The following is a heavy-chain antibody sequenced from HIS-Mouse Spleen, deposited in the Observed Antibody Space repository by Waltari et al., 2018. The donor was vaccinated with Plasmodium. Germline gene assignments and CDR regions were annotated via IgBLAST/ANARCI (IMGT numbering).Heavy chain of an antibody. J-gene: IGHJ2*01. CDR1: GGSFSGYY. D-gene: IGHD3-3*01. CDR3: ARVTSSGVYWYFDL. Sequence: QVQLQQWGAGLLKPSETLSLPCAVYGGSFSGYYWRWFRQPPGKGLEWIGEINHSGSTNYNPSLKSRVTISVDTSKNQFSLKLSSVTAADTAVYYCARVTSSGVYWYFDLWGRGTLVTVSS. CDR2: INHSGST. V-gene: IGHV4-34*01.